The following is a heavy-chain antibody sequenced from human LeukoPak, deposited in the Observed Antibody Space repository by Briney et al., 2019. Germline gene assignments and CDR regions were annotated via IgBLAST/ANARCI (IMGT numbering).Heavy chain of an antibody. V-gene: IGHV3-15*01. CDR1: GFTFSNAW. J-gene: IGHJ4*02. D-gene: IGHD3-22*01. CDR2: IKSKTDGGTT. Sequence: GGSLRLSCEASGFTFSNAWMSWVRQAPGKGLEWVGRIKSKTDGGTTDYDAPVKGRFTISRDDSKNTLYLQMNSLKTEDTAVYYCTTNFTYYYDSSGYYRSYWGQGTLVTVSS. CDR3: TTNFTYYYDSSGYYRSY.